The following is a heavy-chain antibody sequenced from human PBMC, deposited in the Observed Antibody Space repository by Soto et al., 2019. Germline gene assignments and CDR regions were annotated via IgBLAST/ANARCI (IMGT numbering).Heavy chain of an antibody. D-gene: IGHD3-3*01. CDR3: ARDEWKEYACDI. CDR1: GGSISSGGYS. Sequence: SETLSLTCTASGGSISSGGYSWSWFCQHPGKGLEWIGYIYYSGSTYYNPSLKSRVTISVDTSKNQFSLKLSSVTAADTAVYYCARDEWKEYACDIWGQGTMVTVS. J-gene: IGHJ3*02. CDR2: IYYSGST. V-gene: IGHV4-31*03.